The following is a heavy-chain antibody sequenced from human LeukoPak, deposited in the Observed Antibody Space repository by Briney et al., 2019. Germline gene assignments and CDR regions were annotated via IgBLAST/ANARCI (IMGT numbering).Heavy chain of an antibody. CDR3: ARGRSCGWYPDAFDI. Sequence: SETLSLTCVVNGGSISSGSYYWSWIRQPAGKGLEWIGRIYTSGSTIYNPSLKSRVTISVDTSKNQFSLKLSSVTAADTAVYYCARGRSCGWYPDAFDIWGQGTMVTVSS. CDR2: IYTSGST. J-gene: IGHJ3*02. D-gene: IGHD6-19*01. CDR1: GGSISSGSYY. V-gene: IGHV4-61*02.